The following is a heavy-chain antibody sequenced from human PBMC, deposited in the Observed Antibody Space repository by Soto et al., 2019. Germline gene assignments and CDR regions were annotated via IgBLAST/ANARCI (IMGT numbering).Heavy chain of an antibody. J-gene: IGHJ5*02. CDR2: INPSGGST. CDR3: ARDKEGIAAAGNWFDP. CDR1: GYTFTSCY. Sequence: AALQVTCQESGYTFTSCYMHWVRPAAGQGLEWMGIINPSGGSTSYAQKFQGRVTMTRDTSTSTAYMELSSLRSEDTAVYYCARDKEGIAAAGNWFDPWGQGTLVTVSS. V-gene: IGHV1-46*01. D-gene: IGHD6-13*01.